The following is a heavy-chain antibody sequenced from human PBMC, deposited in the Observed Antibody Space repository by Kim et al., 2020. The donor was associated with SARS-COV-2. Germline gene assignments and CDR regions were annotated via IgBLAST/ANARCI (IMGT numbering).Heavy chain of an antibody. J-gene: IGHJ4*02. Sequence: GGSLRLSCAASGFTFSRYGMHWVRQAPGKGLEWVAVIWYDGSNKYSADSVKGRFTISRDNSKNTLYLQMNSLRAENTAVYYCESEGARDSGSGFDYWGEG. CDR3: ESEGARDSGSGFDY. V-gene: IGHV3-33*01. D-gene: IGHD1-26*01. CDR1: GFTFSRYG. CDR2: IWYDGSNK.